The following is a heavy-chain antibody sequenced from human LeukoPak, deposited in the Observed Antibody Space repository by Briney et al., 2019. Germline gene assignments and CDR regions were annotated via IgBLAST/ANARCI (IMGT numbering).Heavy chain of an antibody. V-gene: IGHV1-46*01. D-gene: IGHD3-22*01. Sequence: ASVKVSCKASGYTFTNNFMHWVRQAPGQGLEWMGIINPSGDNTWYAQKFQGRVTMTRDMATSTDYMEVSSLRSEDTAVYYCARTGDSSGYYYPYAYDIWGQGTMVTVSS. J-gene: IGHJ3*02. CDR3: ARTGDSSGYYYPYAYDI. CDR2: INPSGDNT. CDR1: GYTFTNNF.